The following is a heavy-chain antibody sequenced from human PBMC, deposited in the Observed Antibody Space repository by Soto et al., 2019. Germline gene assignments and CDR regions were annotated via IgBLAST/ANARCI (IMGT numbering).Heavy chain of an antibody. D-gene: IGHD3-10*01. CDR2: INGDGSST. CDR3: AAFGELYDDYYHGMDV. CDR1: GFSFSSYW. V-gene: IGHV3-74*01. Sequence: PGGSLRLSCAASGFSFSSYWMHWVRQAPGKGPVWVSRINGDGSSTSYADSVKGRFTISRDNAKNTLYLQMNSLRAEDTAVYYCAAFGELYDDYYHGMDVWGQWITVTAP. J-gene: IGHJ6*02.